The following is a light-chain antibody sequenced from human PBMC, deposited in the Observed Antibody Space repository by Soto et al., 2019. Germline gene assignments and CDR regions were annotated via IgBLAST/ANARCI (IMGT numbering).Light chain of an antibody. CDR3: QHYNSYSEA. Sequence: DIQMTQSPSTLSGSVGDRVTITCRASQTISSWLAWYQQKPGKAPKLLXXXXXXLXSGVPSRFXXXXXXXXXTLTISSLQPDDFATYYCQHYNSYSEAFGQGTKVDIK. CDR1: QTISSW. CDR2: XXX. V-gene: IGKV1-5*03. J-gene: IGKJ1*01.